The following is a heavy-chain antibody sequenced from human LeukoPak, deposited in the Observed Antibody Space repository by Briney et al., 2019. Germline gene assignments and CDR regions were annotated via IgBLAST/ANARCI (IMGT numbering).Heavy chain of an antibody. J-gene: IGHJ4*02. V-gene: IGHV3-9*01. D-gene: IGHD6-19*01. CDR2: ISWNSGSI. CDR1: GYTFDDYA. CDR3: AKMHSSGWSLAFEY. Sequence: PGRSLRLSCAASGYTFDDYAMHWVRQAPGKGLEWVSGISWNSGSIGYADSVKGRFTISRDNAKNSLYLQMNSLRAEDTALYYCAKMHSSGWSLAFEYWGQGTLVTVSS.